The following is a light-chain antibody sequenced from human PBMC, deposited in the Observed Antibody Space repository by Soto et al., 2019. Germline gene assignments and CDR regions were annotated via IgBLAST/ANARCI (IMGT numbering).Light chain of an antibody. V-gene: IGKV3-15*01. Sequence: EIVMTQSPAILSMSPEERATLSCRASQSVSSNLAWYQQKPGQAPRLLIYGASTRATGIPARFSGSGSGTEFTLTISILQSEDFAVYYCQQYNNWPRGGFGQGTKVDIK. J-gene: IGKJ1*01. CDR2: GAS. CDR3: QQYNNWPRGG. CDR1: QSVSSN.